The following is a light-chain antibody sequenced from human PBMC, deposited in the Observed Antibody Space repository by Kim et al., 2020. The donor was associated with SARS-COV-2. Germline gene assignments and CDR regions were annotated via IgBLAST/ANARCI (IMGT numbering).Light chain of an antibody. V-gene: IGLV1-44*01. CDR2: YDN. CDR3: ATWDDGLRGRM. J-gene: IGLJ3*02. CDR1: PSNIGRNN. Sequence: GQRVTISCSGSPSNIGRNNVNWYQQLPGTAPKLLIYYDNQRPSGVPDRFSGSKSGTSASLAISGLQAEDEADYYCATWDDGLRGRMFGGGTQLTVL.